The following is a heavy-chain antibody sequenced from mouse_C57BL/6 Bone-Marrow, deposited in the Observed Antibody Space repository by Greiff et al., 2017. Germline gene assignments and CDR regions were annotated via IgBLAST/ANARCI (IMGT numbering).Heavy chain of an antibody. D-gene: IGHD1-1*01. V-gene: IGHV7-1*01. J-gene: IGHJ3*01. CDR1: GFTFSDFY. Sequence: DVKLVESGGGLVQSGRSLRLSCATSGFTFSDFYMEWVRQAPGKGLEWIAASRNKANDYTTEYSASVKGRFIVSRDTSQSILYLQMNALRAEDTAIYYCARDYYGSRIAYWGQGTLVTVSA. CDR2: SRNKANDYTT. CDR3: ARDYYGSRIAY.